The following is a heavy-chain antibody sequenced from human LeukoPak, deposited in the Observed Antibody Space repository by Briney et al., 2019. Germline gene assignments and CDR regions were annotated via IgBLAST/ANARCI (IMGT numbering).Heavy chain of an antibody. V-gene: IGHV1-18*01. CDR2: ISAYNGNT. J-gene: IGHJ3*02. CDR1: GYTFTSYG. CDR3: ARDQWGGSYPDAFDI. Sequence: ASVTVSCKASGYTFTSYGISWVRQAPGQGLEWMGWISAYNGNTNYAQKLQGRVTMTTDTSTSTAYMELRSLRSDDTAVYYCARDQWGGSYPDAFDIWGQGTMVTVSS. D-gene: IGHD1-26*01.